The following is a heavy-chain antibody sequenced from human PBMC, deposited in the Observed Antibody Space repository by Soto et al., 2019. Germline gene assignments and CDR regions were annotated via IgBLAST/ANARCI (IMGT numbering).Heavy chain of an antibody. CDR2: FAPSASYT. CDR3: PSPIAAARRNYYYGMDV. V-gene: IGHV5-10-1*01. CDR1: GYSFTSYW. D-gene: IGHD6-13*01. Sequence: PGASLKISCKGSGYSFTSYWISWVRQMPGKGLEWMATFAPSASYTNSSPSFQGHFPITSNKSISTAYLQWSTLKASDTAMYYCPSPIAAARRNYYYGMDVWRQGTTVTVSS. J-gene: IGHJ6*02.